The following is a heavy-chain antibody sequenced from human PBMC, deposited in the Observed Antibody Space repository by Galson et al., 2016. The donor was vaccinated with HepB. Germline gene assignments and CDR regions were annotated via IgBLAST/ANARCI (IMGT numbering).Heavy chain of an antibody. J-gene: IGHJ3*02. D-gene: IGHD1-26*01. Sequence: QSGAEVKQPGESLKISCKGSGFNFNIYWIAWVRQMAGTGLEWMGIIYPGYSDITYSPSFHGQVIISADKSISTAYLRWRSLKASDSAMYFCARRRVGSGSDFDIWGQGTMVTVSS. CDR1: GFNFNIYW. CDR3: ARRRVGSGSDFDI. V-gene: IGHV5-51*01. CDR2: IYPGYSDI.